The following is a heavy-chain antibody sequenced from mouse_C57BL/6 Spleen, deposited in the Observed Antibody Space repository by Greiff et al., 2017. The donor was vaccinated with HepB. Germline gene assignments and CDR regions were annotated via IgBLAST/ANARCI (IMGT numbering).Heavy chain of an antibody. CDR2: IDPNSGGT. J-gene: IGHJ3*01. V-gene: IGHV1-72*01. CDR1: GYTFTSYW. Sequence: QVQLQQPGAELVKPGASVKLSCKASGYTFTSYWMHWVKQRPGRGLEWIGRIDPNSGGTKYNEKVKSKATLTVDRPSSTAYMKLSSLTSEDSAVYYCGRGHYYGSSTWFAYWGQGTLVTVSA. D-gene: IGHD1-1*01. CDR3: GRGHYYGSSTWFAY.